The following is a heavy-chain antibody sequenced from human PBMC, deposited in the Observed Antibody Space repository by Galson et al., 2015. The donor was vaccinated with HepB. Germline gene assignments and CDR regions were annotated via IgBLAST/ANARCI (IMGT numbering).Heavy chain of an antibody. CDR1: GASIGSYY. J-gene: IGHJ6*02. Sequence: ETLSLTCSVSGASIGSYYWSWIRQPAGKGLEWIGRDYTSGSTYYNPSLRSRVTMSLDTSKNLFSLKLSSVTAADTAVYYCARDRYFYAMDVWGQGTTVTVSS. CDR2: DYTSGST. CDR3: ARDRYFYAMDV. V-gene: IGHV4-4*07.